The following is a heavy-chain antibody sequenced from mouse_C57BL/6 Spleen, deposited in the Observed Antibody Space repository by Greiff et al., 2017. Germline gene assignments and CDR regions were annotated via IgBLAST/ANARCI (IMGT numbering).Heavy chain of an antibody. V-gene: IGHV2-2*01. Sequence: VQLQESGPGLVQPSQSLSITCTVSGFSLTSYGVHWVRQSPGKGLEWLGVLWSGGSTDYNAAFISRLSISKDNSKSQVFFKMNSLQADDTAIYYCARTSITTVVTRYFDVWGTGTTVTVSS. CDR3: ARTSITTVVTRYFDV. CDR2: LWSGGST. CDR1: GFSLTSYG. J-gene: IGHJ1*03. D-gene: IGHD1-1*01.